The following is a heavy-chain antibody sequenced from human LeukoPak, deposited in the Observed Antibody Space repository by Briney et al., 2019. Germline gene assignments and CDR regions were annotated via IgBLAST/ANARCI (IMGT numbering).Heavy chain of an antibody. D-gene: IGHD2-2*01. CDR3: ARGVMPQLPDWFDP. CDR2: ISSGSSYI. V-gene: IGHV3-21*01. Sequence: GGSLRLSCAASGFTFSNYNMNWVRQAPGKGLEWVSSISSGSSYIYYADSVKGRFTISRDNAKNSLYLQMNSLRAEDTAVYYCARGVMPQLPDWFDPWGQGTLVTVSS. CDR1: GFTFSNYN. J-gene: IGHJ5*02.